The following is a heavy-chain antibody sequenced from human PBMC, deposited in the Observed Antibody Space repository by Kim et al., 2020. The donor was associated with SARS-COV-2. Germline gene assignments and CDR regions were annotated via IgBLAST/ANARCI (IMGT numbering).Heavy chain of an antibody. D-gene: IGHD2-2*01. Sequence: QKFRDRVTMTADKSTSTAYMELISLRSEDTAVYYCARGGPEVPPTSWFDPWGQGTLVTVSS. CDR3: ARGGPEVPPTSWFDP. V-gene: IGHV1-69*04. J-gene: IGHJ5*02.